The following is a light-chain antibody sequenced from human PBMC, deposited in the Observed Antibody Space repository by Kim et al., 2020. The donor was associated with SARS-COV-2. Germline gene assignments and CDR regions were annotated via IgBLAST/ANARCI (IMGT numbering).Light chain of an antibody. Sequence: ASVGDSVTINCRASQSIGDWLAWYQQKPGRAPKLLIHKASSLEPGVSSRFSGSGSGTEFTLTITSLRPDDFAVYYCQRYNSDPWTFGQGTKVEIK. CDR3: QRYNSDPWT. CDR1: QSIGDW. V-gene: IGKV1-5*03. CDR2: KAS. J-gene: IGKJ1*01.